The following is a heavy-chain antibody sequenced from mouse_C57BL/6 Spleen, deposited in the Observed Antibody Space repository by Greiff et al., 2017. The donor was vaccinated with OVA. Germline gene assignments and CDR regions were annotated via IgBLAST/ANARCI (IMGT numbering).Heavy chain of an antibody. J-gene: IGHJ3*01. CDR2: ISDGGSYT. Sequence: EVQLVESGGGLVKPGGSLKLSCAASGFTFSSYAMSWVRQTPEKRLEWVATISDGGSYTYYPDNVKGRFTISRDNAKNNLYLQMSHLKSEDTAMYYCARGPYGNFWFAYWGQGTLVTVSA. CDR3: ARGPYGNFWFAY. V-gene: IGHV5-4*01. D-gene: IGHD2-1*01. CDR1: GFTFSSYA.